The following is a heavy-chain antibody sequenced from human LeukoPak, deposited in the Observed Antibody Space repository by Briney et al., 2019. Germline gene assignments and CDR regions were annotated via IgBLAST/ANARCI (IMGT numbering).Heavy chain of an antibody. Sequence: SETLSLTCAVYGGSFSGYYWSWIPQPPAKGLEWIGEINHSGSTNYNPSLKSRVTISVDTSKNQFPLKLSSVTAADTAVYYCARIGYCSGGSCPDAFDIWGQGTMVTVSS. CDR2: INHSGST. CDR1: GGSFSGYY. CDR3: ARIGYCSGGSCPDAFDI. J-gene: IGHJ3*02. V-gene: IGHV4-34*01. D-gene: IGHD2-15*01.